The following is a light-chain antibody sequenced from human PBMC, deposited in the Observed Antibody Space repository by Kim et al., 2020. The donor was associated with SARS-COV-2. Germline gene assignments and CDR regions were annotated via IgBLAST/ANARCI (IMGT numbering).Light chain of an antibody. CDR3: SSYTSSSTDWV. CDR1: SSDVVGYNY. Sequence: QPITIPCTGTSSDVVGYNYVSWYQQHPGKAPKLMIYDVSNRPSGVSNRFSGSKSGNTASLTISGLQAEDEADYYCSSYTSSSTDWVFGGGTQLTVL. V-gene: IGLV2-14*03. J-gene: IGLJ3*02. CDR2: DVS.